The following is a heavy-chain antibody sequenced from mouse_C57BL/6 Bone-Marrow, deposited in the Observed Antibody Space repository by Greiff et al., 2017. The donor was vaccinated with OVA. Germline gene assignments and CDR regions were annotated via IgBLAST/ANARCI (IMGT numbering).Heavy chain of an antibody. D-gene: IGHD2-3*01. J-gene: IGHJ4*01. CDR2: IYPGNSDT. CDR1: GYTFTSYW. CDR3: TRWGWLLRDYAMDY. Sequence: EVQLQQSGTVLARPGASVKMSCKTSGYTFTSYWMHWVKQRPGQGLEWIGAIYPGNSDTSYNQKFKGKAKLTAVTSASTAYMELSSLTNEDSAVYYWTRWGWLLRDYAMDYWGQGTSVTVSS. V-gene: IGHV1-5*01.